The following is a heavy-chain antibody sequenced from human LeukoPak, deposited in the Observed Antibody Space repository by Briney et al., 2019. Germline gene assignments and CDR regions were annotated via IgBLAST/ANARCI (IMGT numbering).Heavy chain of an antibody. D-gene: IGHD1-26*01. J-gene: IGHJ6*03. CDR3: ARYQWELPYYYYMDV. Sequence: SETLSLTCTVSGGSISSSSYYWGWIRRPPGKGLEWIGSIYYSGSTYYNPSLKSRVTISVDTSKNQFSLKLSSVTAADTAVYYCARYQWELPYYYYMDVWGKGTTVTVSS. CDR2: IYYSGST. V-gene: IGHV4-39*01. CDR1: GGSISSSSYY.